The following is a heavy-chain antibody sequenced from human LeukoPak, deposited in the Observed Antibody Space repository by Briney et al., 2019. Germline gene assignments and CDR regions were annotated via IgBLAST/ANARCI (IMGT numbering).Heavy chain of an antibody. Sequence: PGESLKISCAASGFSFSSYEWNWVRQAPGKGLEWISYIDTSGSTTFYADSVKGRFTTSRDNAKDSLFLQMSSLRAEDTALYYCARETIGRGGDCLDFWGQGTRVTVSS. V-gene: IGHV3-48*03. CDR3: ARETIGRGGDCLDF. J-gene: IGHJ4*02. CDR1: GFSFSSYE. CDR2: IDTSGSTT. D-gene: IGHD2-21*01.